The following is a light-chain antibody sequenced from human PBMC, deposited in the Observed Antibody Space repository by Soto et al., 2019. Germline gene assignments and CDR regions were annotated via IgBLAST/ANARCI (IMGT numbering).Light chain of an antibody. CDR3: QQYGNSIT. CDR1: QSVSNRF. CDR2: GAS. Sequence: IVLTQSPGTLSLSPGERATLSCRATQSVSNRFVSWYQQRPGQAPRLLIVGASKRATGIPDRFSGSGSGTDFSLTISRLEPEDCAVYYCQQYGNSITFGGGTKVDIK. V-gene: IGKV3-20*01. J-gene: IGKJ4*01.